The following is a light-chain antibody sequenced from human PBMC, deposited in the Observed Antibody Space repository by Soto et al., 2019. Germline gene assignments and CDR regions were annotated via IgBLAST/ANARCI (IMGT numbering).Light chain of an antibody. V-gene: IGLV1-47*01. CDR3: AAWDASLNGPV. Sequence: QSVLTQPPSASGTPGQRVIISCSGSSSNIGSNYVYWYQQLPGTAPKLLIYRNNQRPSGVPDRFSGSKSGTSASLAISGLLSEDEPDYYCAAWDASLNGPVFGGGTKLTVL. CDR2: RNN. CDR1: SSNIGSNY. J-gene: IGLJ2*01.